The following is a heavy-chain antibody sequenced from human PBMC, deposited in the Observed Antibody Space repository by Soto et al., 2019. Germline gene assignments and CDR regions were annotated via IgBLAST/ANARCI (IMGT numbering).Heavy chain of an antibody. CDR3: ARDRSAGYDFWSGDDY. V-gene: IGHV3-7*03. D-gene: IGHD3-3*01. CDR1: GFTFSSYW. CDR2: IKQDGSEK. Sequence: TGGSLRLSCAASGFTFSSYWMSWVRQAPGKGLEWVANIKQDGSEKYYVDSVKGRFTISRDNARNSLYLQMNRLRAEDTAVYYCARDRSAGYDFWSGDDYWGQGTLVTVSS. J-gene: IGHJ4*02.